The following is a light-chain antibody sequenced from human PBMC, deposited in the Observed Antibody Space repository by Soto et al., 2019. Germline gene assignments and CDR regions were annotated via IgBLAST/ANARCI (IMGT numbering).Light chain of an antibody. CDR1: ETVNGW. J-gene: IGKJ1*01. V-gene: IGKV1-5*01. CDR3: QHYNSNPWT. CDR2: AAS. Sequence: DLQMTQSPTTLSASVGDRVTITCRASETVNGWLAWYQQQPGKAPKLLIYAASYLMSGVPSRFSGSGSETEFTLTISSLQPDDSAMYYCQHYNSNPWTFGQGTKVEVK.